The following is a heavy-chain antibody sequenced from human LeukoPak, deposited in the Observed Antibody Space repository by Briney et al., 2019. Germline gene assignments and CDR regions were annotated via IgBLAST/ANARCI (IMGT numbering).Heavy chain of an antibody. Sequence: SETLSLTCTVSGGSTSSSSYYWGWIRQPPGKGLEWIGSIYYSGSTYYNPSLKSRVTISVDTSKNQFSLKLSSVTAADTAVYYCARVRLARYDSSGYYYGGYFDYWGQGTLVTVSS. CDR2: IYYSGST. D-gene: IGHD3-22*01. CDR1: GGSTSSSSYY. CDR3: ARVRLARYDSSGYYYGGYFDY. V-gene: IGHV4-39*07. J-gene: IGHJ4*02.